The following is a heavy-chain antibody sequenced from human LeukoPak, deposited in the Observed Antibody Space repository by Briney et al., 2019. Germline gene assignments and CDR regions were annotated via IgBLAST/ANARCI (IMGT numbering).Heavy chain of an antibody. CDR3: ARDGGSYSLDY. J-gene: IGHJ4*02. CDR2: IYASGST. CDR1: GGSISGSTYY. Sequence: SQTLSLTCTVSGGSISGSTYYWGWIRQPAGKGLEWIGRIYASGSTSYNPSLKSRATISVDTSKNQFSLKLSSVTAADTAIYYFARDGGSYSLDYWGRGTLVTVSS. D-gene: IGHD1-26*01. V-gene: IGHV4-61*02.